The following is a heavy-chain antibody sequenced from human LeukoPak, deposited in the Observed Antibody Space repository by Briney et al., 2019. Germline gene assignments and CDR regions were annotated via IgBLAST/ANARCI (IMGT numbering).Heavy chain of an antibody. CDR1: GGSISSHY. V-gene: IGHV4-59*11. J-gene: IGHJ4*02. CDR3: AREGGQYFDY. CDR2: MYYSGST. Sequence: SETLSLTCTVSGGSISSHYWSWIRQPPGKGLEWIGYMYYSGSTNYNRSLKSRATISVDTSKNQFSLKLSSVTAADTAVYYCAREGGQYFDYWGQGTLVTVSS.